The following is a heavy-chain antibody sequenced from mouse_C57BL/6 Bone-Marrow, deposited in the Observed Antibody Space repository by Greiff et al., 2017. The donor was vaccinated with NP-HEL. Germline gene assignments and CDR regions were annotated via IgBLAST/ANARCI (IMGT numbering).Heavy chain of an antibody. CDR1: GFNIKDDY. V-gene: IGHV14-4*01. Sequence: VQLQQSGAELVRPGASVKLSCTASGFNIKDDYMHWVKQRPEQGLEWIGWIDPENGDTEYASKFQGKATITADTSSNTAYLQLSSLTSEDTAVYYCTIGRFFITTVVASGDFDVWGTGTTVTVSS. D-gene: IGHD1-1*01. J-gene: IGHJ1*03. CDR3: TIGRFFITTVVASGDFDV. CDR2: IDPENGDT.